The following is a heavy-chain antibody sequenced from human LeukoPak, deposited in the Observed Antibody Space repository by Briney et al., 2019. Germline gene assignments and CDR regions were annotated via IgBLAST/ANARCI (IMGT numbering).Heavy chain of an antibody. CDR3: ARTEDSSSSHFDY. D-gene: IGHD6-6*01. CDR2: IYTSGST. V-gene: IGHV4-61*02. Sequence: SETLSLTCTVSGGSISSGSYYWSWIRQPAGKGLEWIGRIYTSGSTNYNPPLKSRVTISVDTSKNQFSLKLSSVTAADTAVYYCARTEDSSSSHFDYWGQGTLVTVSS. CDR1: GGSISSGSYY. J-gene: IGHJ4*02.